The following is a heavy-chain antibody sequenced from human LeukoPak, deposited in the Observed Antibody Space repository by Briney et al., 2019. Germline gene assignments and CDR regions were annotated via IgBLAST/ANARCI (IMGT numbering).Heavy chain of an antibody. Sequence: GASVKVSCKASGGTFSSYAISWVRQAPGQGLEWMGRIIPILGIANYAQKFQGRVTITADKSTSTAYMELSSLRSEDTAVYYCARDANNLDAFDIWGQGTMVTVSS. CDR1: GGTFSSYA. CDR2: IIPILGIA. V-gene: IGHV1-69*04. J-gene: IGHJ3*02. D-gene: IGHD5-24*01. CDR3: ARDANNLDAFDI.